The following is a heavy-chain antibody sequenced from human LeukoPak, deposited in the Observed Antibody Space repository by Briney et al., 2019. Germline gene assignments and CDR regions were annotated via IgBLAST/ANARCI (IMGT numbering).Heavy chain of an antibody. V-gene: IGHV3-30*03. CDR3: ALLDY. CDR1: GFTFSSYG. Sequence: GRSLRLSCAASGFTFSSYGMHWGRQAPGKGLEWVAVISYDGSNKYYADSVKGRFTISRDNSKNTLYLQMNSLRAEDTAVYYCALLDYWGQGTLVTVSS. CDR2: ISYDGSNK. J-gene: IGHJ4*02.